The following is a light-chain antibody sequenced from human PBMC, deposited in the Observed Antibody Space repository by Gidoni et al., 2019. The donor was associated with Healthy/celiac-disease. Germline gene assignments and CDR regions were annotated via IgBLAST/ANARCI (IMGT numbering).Light chain of an antibody. CDR2: DAS. Sequence: EIVLTQSPATLSLSPGERATLSCRASQSVSSYLAWSQQNPGQAPRLLIYDASNRATGIPARFSGSGSGTDFTLTISSLEPEDFAVYYCQQPGFTFGPGTKVDIK. CDR1: QSVSSY. CDR3: QQPGFT. J-gene: IGKJ3*01. V-gene: IGKV3-11*01.